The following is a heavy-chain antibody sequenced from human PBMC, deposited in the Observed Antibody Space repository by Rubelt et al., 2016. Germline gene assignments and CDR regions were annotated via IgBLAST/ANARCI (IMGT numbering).Heavy chain of an antibody. CDR1: GLSYSSYW. CDR3: ATESRIVGATGSADY. Sequence: EVQLVESGGGLVQPGGSLRLSCGVSGLSYSSYWMSWVRQAPGKGLVWVANIKQDGHERNYVESVKGRFTTSRDNAKNSLDRQMTSLEAEDPAVYYGATESRIVGATGSADYWGQGTLVTVSS. J-gene: IGHJ4*02. D-gene: IGHD1-26*01. CDR2: IKQDGHER. V-gene: IGHV3-7*04.